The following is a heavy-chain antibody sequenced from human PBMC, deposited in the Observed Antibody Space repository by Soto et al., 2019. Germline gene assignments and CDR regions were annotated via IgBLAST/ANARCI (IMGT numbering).Heavy chain of an antibody. D-gene: IGHD3-22*01. Sequence: SETLSLTCTVSGGSVSSGPYYWSWIRQPPGKGLEWIGYIYYSGNTNYNPTLKSRVTISVDTSKNQFSLKLSSVTAADTAVYYWARGGSHDDSSGYWSLGYWAQATQVTVYS. CDR1: GGSVSSGPYY. CDR3: ARGGSHDDSSGYWSLGY. CDR2: IYYSGNT. V-gene: IGHV4-61*01. J-gene: IGHJ4*02.